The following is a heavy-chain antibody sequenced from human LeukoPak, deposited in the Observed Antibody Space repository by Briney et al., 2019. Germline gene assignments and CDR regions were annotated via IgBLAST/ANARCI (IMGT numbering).Heavy chain of an antibody. CDR3: AKQSAGVD. V-gene: IGHV3-23*01. D-gene: IGHD1-14*01. J-gene: IGHJ4*02. CDR2: IGSDGKT. CDR1: GFTFSAYA. Sequence: GGSLRLSCEASGFTFSAYAMTWVRQAPGKGLEWVSSIGSDGKTHYSESVKGRFAISRDNSKSMLFLQLNSLRAEDTALYYCAKQSAGVDWGQGTLVTVSS.